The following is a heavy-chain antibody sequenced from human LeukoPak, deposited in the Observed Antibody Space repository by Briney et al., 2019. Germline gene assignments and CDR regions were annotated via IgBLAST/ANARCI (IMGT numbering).Heavy chain of an antibody. CDR3: ARVVLGNNGDAFDI. Sequence: SETLSLTCTVSGGSISSSSYYWGWIRQPPGKGLEWIGSIYYSGSTYYNPSLKSRVTISVDTSKNQFSLKLSSVTAADTAVYYCARVVLGNNGDAFDIWGQGTMVTVSS. CDR1: GGSISSSSYY. J-gene: IGHJ3*02. D-gene: IGHD2-21*01. CDR2: IYYSGST. V-gene: IGHV4-39*07.